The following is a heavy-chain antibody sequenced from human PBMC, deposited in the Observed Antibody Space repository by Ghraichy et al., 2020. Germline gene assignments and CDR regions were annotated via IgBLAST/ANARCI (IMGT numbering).Heavy chain of an antibody. Sequence: SVKVSCKASGCTFSSYAISWVRQAPGQGLEWMGGINPICGTANYAQKFQGRVTITADESTSTAYMELSSLRSEDTAVYYCASLRDTAMVTGDYWGQGTLVTVSS. CDR3: ASLRDTAMVTGDY. CDR1: GCTFSSYA. CDR2: INPICGTA. V-gene: IGHV1-69*13. J-gene: IGHJ4*02. D-gene: IGHD5-18*01.